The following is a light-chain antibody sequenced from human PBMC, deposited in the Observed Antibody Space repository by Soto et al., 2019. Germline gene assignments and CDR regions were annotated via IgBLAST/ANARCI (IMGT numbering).Light chain of an antibody. CDR1: QSVNNN. CDR2: GAS. V-gene: IGKV3-15*01. Sequence: EIAMTQSPVTLSMSPGEGATLSCRASQSVNNNLAWYQQKPGQAPRLLIYGASTRATGIPARFSGSGSGTEFTLTISSLKSEDYAVYYCQQYKSWPPITFGQGTRLEIK. CDR3: QQYKSWPPIT. J-gene: IGKJ5*01.